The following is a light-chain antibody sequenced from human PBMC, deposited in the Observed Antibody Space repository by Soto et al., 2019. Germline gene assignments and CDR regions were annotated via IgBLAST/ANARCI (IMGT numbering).Light chain of an antibody. V-gene: IGKV3-15*01. Sequence: EIVMTQSPATLSVSPGERATLSCRASQSVSSNLAWYQQKPGQAPRLLIYGASTRATGIPARFSGSGSGTEFTLTISSLQSEDFAVYYCQQYNNWPLWTFGQWTKVDIK. CDR3: QQYNNWPLWT. CDR2: GAS. J-gene: IGKJ1*01. CDR1: QSVSSN.